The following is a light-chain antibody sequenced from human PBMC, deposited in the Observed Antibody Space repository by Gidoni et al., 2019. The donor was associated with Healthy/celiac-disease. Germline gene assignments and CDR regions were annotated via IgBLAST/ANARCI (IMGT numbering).Light chain of an antibody. CDR1: SSDVGGYNY. Sequence: QSALTQPASVSGSPGQSITISCTGTSSDVGGYNYVSWYQKHPGKAPKLMIYEVSNRPSGGSNRFSGSKSGNTASLTISGLQAEDEADYYCSSYTSSSTWVFGGGTKLTVL. V-gene: IGLV2-14*01. CDR3: SSYTSSSTWV. CDR2: EVS. J-gene: IGLJ3*02.